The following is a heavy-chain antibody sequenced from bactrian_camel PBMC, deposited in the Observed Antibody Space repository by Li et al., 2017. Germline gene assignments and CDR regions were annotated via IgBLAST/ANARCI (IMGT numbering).Heavy chain of an antibody. CDR3: NGRFGTDDTLYDH. J-gene: IGHJ4*01. CDR2: IDWDGKDV. Sequence: QLVESGGGLVQPGGSLRLSCVALSFTGTFNTYYMSWVRQAPGKGPEWVAGIDWDGKDVHYPDSMRGRFFISRDNSKRTLWLQMNNLKSEDTARYYCNGRFGTDDTLYDHWGQGTQVTVS. D-gene: IGHD1*01. CDR1: SFTGTFNTYY. V-gene: IGHV3S6*01.